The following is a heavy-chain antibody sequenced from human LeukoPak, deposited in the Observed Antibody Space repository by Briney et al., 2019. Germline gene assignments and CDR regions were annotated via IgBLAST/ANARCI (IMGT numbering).Heavy chain of an antibody. CDR3: ARDYVRGYSWDSWSSILDY. CDR2: ISYDGSNK. V-gene: IGHV3-30-3*01. CDR1: GFTFSSYA. Sequence: GRSLRLSCAASGFTFSSYAMHWVRQAPGKGLEWVAVISYDGSNKYYADSVKGRFTISRDNSKNTLYLQMNSLRAEDTAVYYCARDYVRGYSWDSWSSILDYWGQGTLVTVSS. J-gene: IGHJ4*02. D-gene: IGHD5-18*01.